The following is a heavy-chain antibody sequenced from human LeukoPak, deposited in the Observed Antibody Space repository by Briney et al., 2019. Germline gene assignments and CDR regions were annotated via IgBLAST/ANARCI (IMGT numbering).Heavy chain of an antibody. CDR3: ARDNSVEDTAWWFDP. J-gene: IGHJ5*02. V-gene: IGHV1-2*02. D-gene: IGHD4-23*01. CDR1: GYTFTGYY. Sequence: ASVKVSCKASGYTFTGYYMHWVRQAPGQGLEWMGWINPNSGGTNYAQKFQGRVTMTRDTSISTAYMELSSLRSEDTGVYYCARDNSVEDTAWWFDPWGQGTLVTVSS. CDR2: INPNSGGT.